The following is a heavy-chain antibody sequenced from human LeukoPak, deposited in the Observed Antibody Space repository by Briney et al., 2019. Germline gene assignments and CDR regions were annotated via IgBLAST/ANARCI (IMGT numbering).Heavy chain of an antibody. J-gene: IGHJ6*03. CDR1: GFTFSSYS. CDR2: ISSSSSYI. Sequence: GGSLRLSCAASGFTFSSYSMNWVRQAPGKGLEWVSSISSSSSYIYYADSVKGRFTISRDNAKNSLYLQMNSLRAEDTAVYYCARAAYSKDGLRYYYYYYMDVWGKGTTVTVSS. CDR3: ARAAYSKDGLRYYYYYYMDV. D-gene: IGHD4-11*01. V-gene: IGHV3-21*01.